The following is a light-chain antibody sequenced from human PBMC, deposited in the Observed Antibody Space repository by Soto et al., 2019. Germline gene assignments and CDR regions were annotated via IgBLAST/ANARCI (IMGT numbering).Light chain of an antibody. V-gene: IGKV1-5*03. Sequence: DIPMTPSPFTLAASGGGRVTITCRASQSISSWLAWYQQKPGKAPKLLIYKASSLESGVPSRFSGSGSGTEFTLTISSLQPDDFATYYCQQYNSYPWTFGQGTKVDIK. CDR2: KAS. J-gene: IGKJ1*01. CDR3: QQYNSYPWT. CDR1: QSISSW.